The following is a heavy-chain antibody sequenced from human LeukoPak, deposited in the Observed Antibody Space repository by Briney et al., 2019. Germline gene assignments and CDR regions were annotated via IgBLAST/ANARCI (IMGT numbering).Heavy chain of an antibody. D-gene: IGHD3-22*01. Sequence: SETLSLTCTVSGYSISSGYYWGWIRQPPGKGLEWIGSIYHSGSTYYNPSLKSRVTISVDTSKNQVSLKLSSVTAADTAVYYCARDHDSSGYYFDYWGQGTLVTVSS. CDR3: ARDHDSSGYYFDY. CDR2: IYHSGST. V-gene: IGHV4-38-2*02. CDR1: GYSISSGYY. J-gene: IGHJ4*02.